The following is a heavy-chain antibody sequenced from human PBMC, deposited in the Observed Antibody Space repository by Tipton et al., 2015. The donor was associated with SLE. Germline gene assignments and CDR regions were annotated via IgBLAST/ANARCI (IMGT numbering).Heavy chain of an antibody. D-gene: IGHD1-26*01. CDR2: IYYSGST. CDR1: GGSISSYY. Sequence: TLSLTCTVSGGSISSYYWSWIRQPPGKGLEWIGYIYYSGSTNYNPSLKSRVTISVDTSKNQFSLKLSSVTAADTAVYYCARVHLGAWGQGTLVTVSS. V-gene: IGHV4-59*12. J-gene: IGHJ5*02. CDR3: ARVHLGA.